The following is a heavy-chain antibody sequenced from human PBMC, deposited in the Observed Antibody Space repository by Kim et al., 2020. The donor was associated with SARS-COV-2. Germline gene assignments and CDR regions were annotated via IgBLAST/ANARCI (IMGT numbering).Heavy chain of an antibody. D-gene: IGHD4-17*01. J-gene: IGHJ4*02. CDR2: GTEK. V-gene: IGHV3-7*01. Sequence: GTEKYYVDSVKGRFTISRDNAKDLLFLQMNSLRVEDTAVYYCTRGLRWSDFWGQGTLVTVSS. CDR3: TRGLRWSDF.